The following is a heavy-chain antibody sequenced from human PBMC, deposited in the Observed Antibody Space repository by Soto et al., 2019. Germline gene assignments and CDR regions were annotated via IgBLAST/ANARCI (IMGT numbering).Heavy chain of an antibody. CDR1: GGTFSSYT. D-gene: IGHD4-17*01. Sequence: QVQLVQSGAEVKKPGSSVKVSCKASGGTFSSYTISWVRQAPGQGLEWMGRIIPNLGIANYAQKFQGRVTITADKSTSTAYRELSSLRSEDTDVYYCAREGSTVTTSWYFDLWARGTLVTVSS. V-gene: IGHV1-69*08. CDR2: IIPNLGIA. J-gene: IGHJ2*01. CDR3: AREGSTVTTSWYFDL.